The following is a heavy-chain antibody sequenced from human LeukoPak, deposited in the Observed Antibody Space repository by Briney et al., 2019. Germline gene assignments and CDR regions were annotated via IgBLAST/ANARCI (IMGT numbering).Heavy chain of an antibody. V-gene: IGHV4-31*03. J-gene: IGHJ5*02. CDR3: AREESTTIFGVVTGTTWFDP. D-gene: IGHD3-3*01. Sequence: SETLSLTCTVSGGSISNGDHYWSWIRQHPGKGLEWIAHIYYSESTYYNPSLKSRGIISVQTSKNQFSLKLSSVTAADTAVYYCAREESTTIFGVVTGTTWFDPWGQGTLVTVSS. CDR2: IYYSEST. CDR1: GGSISNGDHY.